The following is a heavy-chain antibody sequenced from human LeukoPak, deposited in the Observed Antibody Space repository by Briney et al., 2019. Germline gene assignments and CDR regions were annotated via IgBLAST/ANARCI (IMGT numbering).Heavy chain of an antibody. CDR2: IYSGGST. D-gene: IGHD3-9*01. CDR3: ARDQYYYDILTGYYWAGGYMDV. J-gene: IGHJ6*03. V-gene: IGHV3-53*01. CDR1: GFTVSSNY. Sequence: GGSLRLSCAASGFTVSSNYMSWVRQAPGQGLEWVSVIYSGGSTYYADSVKGRFTISRDNSKNTLYLQMNSLRAEDTAVYYCARDQYYYDILTGYYWAGGYMDVWGKGTTVTISS.